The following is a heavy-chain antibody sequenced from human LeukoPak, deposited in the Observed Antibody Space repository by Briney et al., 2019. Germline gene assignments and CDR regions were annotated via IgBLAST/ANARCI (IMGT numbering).Heavy chain of an antibody. CDR3: AKDLIRAVAGTANDY. Sequence: GGSLRLSCAASGFTFDDYAMHWVRQAPGEGLECVSVISGDGGRTYYADSVKGRFTISRDNSKNSLYLQMNSLRTEDTALYYCAKDLIRAVAGTANDYWGQGTLVTVSS. CDR2: ISGDGGRT. V-gene: IGHV3-43*02. D-gene: IGHD6-19*01. CDR1: GFTFDDYA. J-gene: IGHJ4*02.